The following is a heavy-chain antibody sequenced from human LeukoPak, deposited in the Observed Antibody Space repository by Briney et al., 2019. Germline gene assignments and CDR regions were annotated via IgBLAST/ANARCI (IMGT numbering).Heavy chain of an antibody. CDR2: ISAYNGNT. CDR3: ARDRGRMEIAAAVDY. CDR1: GYTFTSYG. V-gene: IGHV1-18*01. D-gene: IGHD6-13*01. Sequence: ASVKVSCKASGYTFTSYGISWVRQAPGQGLEWMGWISAYNGNTNYAQKLQGRVTMTTGTSTSTAYMELRSLRSDDTAVYYCARDRGRMEIAAAVDYWGQGTLVTVSS. J-gene: IGHJ4*02.